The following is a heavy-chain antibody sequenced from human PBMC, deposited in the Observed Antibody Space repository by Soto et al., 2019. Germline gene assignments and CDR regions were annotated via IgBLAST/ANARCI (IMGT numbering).Heavy chain of an antibody. V-gene: IGHV3-30*18. D-gene: IGHD4-17*01. CDR1: GFTFSSYG. CDR2: ISYDGSNK. CDR3: AKGPYGDYVGDGYFDL. Sequence: QVQLVESGGGVVQPGRSLRLSCAASGFTFSSYGMHWVRQAPGKGLEWVAVISYDGSNKYYADSVKGRFTISRDNSKNTLYLQMNSLGAEDTAVYYCAKGPYGDYVGDGYFDLWGRGTLVTVSS. J-gene: IGHJ2*01.